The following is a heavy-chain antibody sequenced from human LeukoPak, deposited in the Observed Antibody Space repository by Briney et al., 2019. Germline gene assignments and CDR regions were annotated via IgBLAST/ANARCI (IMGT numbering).Heavy chain of an antibody. CDR3: ASDVVVVAATPAFDY. CDR2: IYSGGST. Sequence: PGGSLRLSCAASGFTVSSNYMSWVRQAPGKGLEWVSVIYSGGSTYYADSVKGRFTISRDNSKNTLYLQMNSLRAEDTAVYYCASDVVVVAATPAFDYWGQGTLVTVSS. J-gene: IGHJ4*02. CDR1: GFTVSSNY. D-gene: IGHD2-15*01. V-gene: IGHV3-53*05.